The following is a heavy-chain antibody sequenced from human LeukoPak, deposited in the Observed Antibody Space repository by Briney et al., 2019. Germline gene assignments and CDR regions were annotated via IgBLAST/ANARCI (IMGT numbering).Heavy chain of an antibody. CDR1: GGSIRSSY. CDR3: ARATSYGDYVDY. V-gene: IGHV4-59*08. D-gene: IGHD4-17*01. J-gene: IGHJ4*02. CDR2: IDYSGNT. Sequence: SETLSLTCTVSGGSIRSSYWSWIRQPPGEGLEWIGYIDYSGNTNYNPSLKSRVTISVDTSKNQFSLKLTSVTAADKAVYYCARATSYGDYVDYWGQGTLVTVSS.